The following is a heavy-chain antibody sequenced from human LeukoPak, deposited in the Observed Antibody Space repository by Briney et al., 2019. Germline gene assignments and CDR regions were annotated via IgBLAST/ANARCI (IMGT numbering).Heavy chain of an antibody. CDR3: ARDYDILTGPSFPDI. CDR2: INPNGGGT. V-gene: IGHV1-2*02. CDR1: GYIFTAYY. D-gene: IGHD3-9*01. Sequence: GASVKVSCKASGYIFTAYYMHWVRQAPGQGLEWMGEINPNGGGTNYALKFQGRVTVTRDTSMSTAYMELSRLRSDDTAVYYCARDYDILTGPSFPDIWGQGTMVTVSS. J-gene: IGHJ3*02.